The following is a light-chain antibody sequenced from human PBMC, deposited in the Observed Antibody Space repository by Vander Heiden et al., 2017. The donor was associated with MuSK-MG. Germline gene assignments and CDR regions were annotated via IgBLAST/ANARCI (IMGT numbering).Light chain of an antibody. Sequence: QPALPQPRSVSGSPGQSVTISCTGTSSDVGGYDYVSWYQQHPGKAPKLIIYDVHKRPSGVPDRFSASKSGNTASLTISGLQAEDEGDYYCCSYTVTYTLYVFGTGTKVTVL. CDR3: CSYTVTYTLYV. CDR2: DVH. J-gene: IGLJ1*01. V-gene: IGLV2-11*01. CDR1: SSDVGGYDY.